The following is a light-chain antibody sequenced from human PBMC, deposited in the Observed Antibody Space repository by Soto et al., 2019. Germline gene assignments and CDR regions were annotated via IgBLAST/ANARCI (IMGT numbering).Light chain of an antibody. J-gene: IGKJ3*01. CDR1: QSVSSSY. V-gene: IGKV3-20*01. Sequence: EIVLTQSPGTLSLSPGERATLSCRASQSVSSSYLAWYQQKPGQAPRLLIYGASGRATGIPDRFSGSGSGTDFTLTISRLEAEGFGVYYCQQYGSSPLFTFGPGTKVYIK. CDR3: QQYGSSPLFT. CDR2: GAS.